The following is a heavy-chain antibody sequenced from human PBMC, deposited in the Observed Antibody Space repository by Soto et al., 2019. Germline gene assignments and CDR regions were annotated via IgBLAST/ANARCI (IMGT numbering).Heavy chain of an antibody. J-gene: IGHJ4*02. Sequence: QITLKESGPPLVKPTQTLTLTCTFSGFSVGTSGVSVGWIRQPPGKALEWLALIYWDDDKRYSPSLKSRLTITKDTSKNRVVLTMANMDPVDTATYSCAHRGSYGHFDYWGQGTLVTVSS. D-gene: IGHD5-18*01. CDR2: IYWDDDK. CDR3: AHRGSYGHFDY. CDR1: GFSVGTSGVS. V-gene: IGHV2-5*02.